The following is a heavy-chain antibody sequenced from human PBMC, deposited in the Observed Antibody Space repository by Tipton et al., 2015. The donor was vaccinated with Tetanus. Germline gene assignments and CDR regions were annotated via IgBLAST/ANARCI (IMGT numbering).Heavy chain of an antibody. D-gene: IGHD5-12*01. Sequence: TLSLTCTIYGGSFSGYYWSWIRQPPGRGLEWIGEIHPGGITTCNPSLESRVTLSQDTSKSQFSLKLNSVTAADTAVYYCARGVDRTKAGIDWGQGTLVTVSS. V-gene: IGHV4-34*01. CDR3: ARGVDRTKAGID. CDR2: IHPGGIT. J-gene: IGHJ4*02. CDR1: GGSFSGYY.